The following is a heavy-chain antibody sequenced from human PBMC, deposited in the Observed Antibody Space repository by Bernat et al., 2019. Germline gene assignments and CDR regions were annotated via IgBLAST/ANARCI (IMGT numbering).Heavy chain of an antibody. Sequence: EVQLVESGGGLVQPGRSLRLSCTASGFTFGDYAMSWFRQAPGKGLEWVGFIRSKAYGGTTEYAASVKGRFTISRDDSKSIAYLQMNSLKTEDTAVYYCTRDRAYGPSLGHYYYGMDVWGQGTTVTVSS. J-gene: IGHJ6*02. CDR3: TRDRAYGPSLGHYYYGMDV. CDR1: GFTFGDYA. CDR2: IRSKAYGGTT. D-gene: IGHD4-17*01. V-gene: IGHV3-49*03.